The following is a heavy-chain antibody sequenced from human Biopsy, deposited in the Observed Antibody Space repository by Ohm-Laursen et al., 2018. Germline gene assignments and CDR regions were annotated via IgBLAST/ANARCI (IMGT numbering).Heavy chain of an antibody. V-gene: IGHV3-33*06. CDR3: AKCMTGGSNYYFHH. D-gene: IGHD2-8*01. Sequence: SLRLSCSASGFTFSSYGMHWVRQAPGKGLEWVAAIWYDGSNKNYADAVKGRFTISRDNSKNTLYLQMNSLRGEDTAVYYCAKCMTGGSNYYFHHCGQGTLVTVSS. J-gene: IGHJ4*02. CDR2: IWYDGSNK. CDR1: GFTFSSYG.